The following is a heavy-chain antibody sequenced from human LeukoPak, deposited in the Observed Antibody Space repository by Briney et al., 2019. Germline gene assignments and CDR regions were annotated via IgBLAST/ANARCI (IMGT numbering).Heavy chain of an antibody. J-gene: IGHJ6*03. Sequence: GASVKVSCKASGGTFSSYAISWVRQAPGQGLEWMGRIIPIFGTANYAQKFQGRVTITTDESTSTAYTELSSLRSEDTAVYYCARDLVVVVAGYYYYYMDVWGKGTTVTVSS. V-gene: IGHV1-69*05. CDR3: ARDLVVVVAGYYYYYMDV. D-gene: IGHD2-15*01. CDR2: IIPIFGTA. CDR1: GGTFSSYA.